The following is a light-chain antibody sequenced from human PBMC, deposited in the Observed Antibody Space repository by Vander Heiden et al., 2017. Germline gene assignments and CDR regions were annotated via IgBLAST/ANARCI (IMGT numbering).Light chain of an antibody. Sequence: DIQRTRFPSTLSAAVGDRVTITCRASQSFDNWLAWYQQKPGKAPKLLIYKASRLEGWVPSRFSGSVSGTEFTLTISSLQPDDFATYYCQQYNSYPYSFGQGNKLEIK. J-gene: IGKJ2*01. CDR2: KAS. CDR3: QQYNSYPYS. CDR1: QSFDNW. V-gene: IGKV1-5*03.